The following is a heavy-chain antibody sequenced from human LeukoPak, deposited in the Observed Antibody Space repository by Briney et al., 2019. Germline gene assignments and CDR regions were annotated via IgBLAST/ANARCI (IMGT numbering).Heavy chain of an antibody. J-gene: IGHJ4*02. V-gene: IGHV3-23*01. CDR1: GFIFNKHA. D-gene: IGHD4/OR15-4a*01. Sequence: GGSLRLSCAASGFIFNKHAMSWVRQPPGKGLEWVSGLSGSGGSTDYADSVKGRFTVSRDNSKNTLFLQMNSLRAEDTAIYYCAKERDYGPADYWGQGTLVTVSS. CDR3: AKERDYGPADY. CDR2: LSGSGGST.